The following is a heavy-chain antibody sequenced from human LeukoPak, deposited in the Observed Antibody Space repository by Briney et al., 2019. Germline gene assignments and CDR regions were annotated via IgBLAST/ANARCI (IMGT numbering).Heavy chain of an antibody. CDR2: INPNSGAP. J-gene: IGHJ4*02. V-gene: IGHV1-2*02. CDR1: GYTFTGDY. D-gene: IGHD4-23*01. CDR3: ASRAGGNSDFDY. Sequence: ASVKVSCKASGYTFTGDYMHWVRQAPGQGLEWMGWINPNSGAPNYAQKFQGRVTMTRDTSISTAYMELSRLRPDDTAVYYCASRAGGNSDFDYWGQGTLVTVSS.